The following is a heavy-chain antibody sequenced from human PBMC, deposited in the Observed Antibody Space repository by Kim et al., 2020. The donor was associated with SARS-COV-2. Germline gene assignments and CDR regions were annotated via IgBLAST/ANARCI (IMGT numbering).Heavy chain of an antibody. Sequence: GGTNYAQKFQGRVTMTRDTSISTAYMELSRLRSDDTAVYYCARGKEAPDYWGQGTLVTVSS. D-gene: IGHD6-6*01. V-gene: IGHV1-2*02. CDR3: ARGKEAPDY. CDR2: GGT. J-gene: IGHJ4*02.